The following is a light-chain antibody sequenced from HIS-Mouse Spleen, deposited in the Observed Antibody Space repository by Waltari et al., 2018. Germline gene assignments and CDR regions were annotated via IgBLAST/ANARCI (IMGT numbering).Light chain of an antibody. Sequence: QSVLTQPPSASGTPGQRVTSPCSGSRSNTGSNAVNWYQPLPGTAPKLLIYYNNQRPSVVPDRFSGSKSGTSASLAIRGLQSEDEADYYCAAWDDSLNGWVFGGGTKLTVL. CDR1: RSNTGSNA. CDR2: YNN. V-gene: IGLV1-44*01. J-gene: IGLJ3*02. CDR3: AAWDDSLNGWV.